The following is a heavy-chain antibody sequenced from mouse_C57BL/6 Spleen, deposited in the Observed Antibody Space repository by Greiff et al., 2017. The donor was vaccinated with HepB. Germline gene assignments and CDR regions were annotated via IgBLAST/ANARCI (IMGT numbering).Heavy chain of an antibody. D-gene: IGHD1-1*01. J-gene: IGHJ3*01. CDR1: GFTFSSYA. Sequence: EVNVVESGEGLVKPGGSLKLSCAASGFTFSSYAMSWVRQTPEKRLEWVAYISSGGDYIYYADTVKGRFTISRDNARNTLYLQMSSLKSEDTAMYYCTRELPSIYYYGEGFAYWGQGTLVTVSA. CDR3: TRELPSIYYYGEGFAY. CDR2: ISSGGDYI. V-gene: IGHV5-9-1*02.